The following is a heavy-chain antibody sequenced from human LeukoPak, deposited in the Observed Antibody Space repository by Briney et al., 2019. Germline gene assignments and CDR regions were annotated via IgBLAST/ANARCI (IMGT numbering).Heavy chain of an antibody. CDR2: IYDSGST. CDR1: GVSISNYY. J-gene: IGHJ4*02. V-gene: IGHV4-59*12. Sequence: SETLSLTCTVSGVSISNYYWSWIRQPPGKGLEWIGYIYDSGSTDYNPSLKSRVTISVDRSKNQFSLKLSSVTAADTAVYYCARAPHSGSYPFNYWGQGTLVTVSS. D-gene: IGHD3-10*01. CDR3: ARAPHSGSYPFNY.